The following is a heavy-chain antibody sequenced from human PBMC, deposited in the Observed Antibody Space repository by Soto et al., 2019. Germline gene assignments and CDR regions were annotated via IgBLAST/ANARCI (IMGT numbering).Heavy chain of an antibody. CDR3: ARLPIAVAPIDY. J-gene: IGHJ4*02. V-gene: IGHV4-39*07. CDR2: IYHSGST. Sequence: PSETLSLTCTVSGGSISSSSYYWGWIRQPPGKGLEWIGEIYHSGSTNYNPSLRSRVTISVDKSKNQFSLKLSSVTAADTAVYYCARLPIAVAPIDYWGQGTLVTVSS. D-gene: IGHD6-19*01. CDR1: GGSISSSSYY.